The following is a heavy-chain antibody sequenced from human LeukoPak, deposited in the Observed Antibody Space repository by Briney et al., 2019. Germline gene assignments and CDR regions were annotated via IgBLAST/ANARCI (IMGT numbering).Heavy chain of an antibody. Sequence: GRSLRLSCAASGFTFSSYAMHWVRQAPGKGLEWVAVISYDGINKYYADSVKGRFTISRDNSKNTLYLQMNSLRAEDTAVYYCASHSSEDYWGQGTLVTVSS. D-gene: IGHD6-25*01. J-gene: IGHJ4*02. CDR3: ASHSSEDY. CDR1: GFTFSSYA. CDR2: ISYDGINK. V-gene: IGHV3-30*14.